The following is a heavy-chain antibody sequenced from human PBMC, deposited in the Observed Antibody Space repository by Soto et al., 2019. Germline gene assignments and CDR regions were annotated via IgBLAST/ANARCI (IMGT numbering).Heavy chain of an antibody. D-gene: IGHD2-15*01. J-gene: IGHJ6*02. Sequence: SETLSLTCTVSGGSVSSGSYYWSWIRQPPGKGLEWIGYIYYSGSTNYNPSLKSRVTISVDTSKNQFSLKLSSVTAADTAVYYCARDCSGGSSYGMAVSAQRTTVTVSS. CDR3: ARDCSGGSSYGMAV. V-gene: IGHV4-61*01. CDR1: GGSVSSGSYY. CDR2: IYYSGST.